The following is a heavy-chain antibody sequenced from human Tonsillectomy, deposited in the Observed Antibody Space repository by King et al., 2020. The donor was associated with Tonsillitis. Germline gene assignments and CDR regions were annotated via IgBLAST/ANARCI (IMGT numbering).Heavy chain of an antibody. CDR2: INAGNGNT. CDR3: ARDRSAVAGTRWFDP. CDR1: GYTFTSYA. Sequence: VQLVQSGAEVKKPGASVKVSCKASGYTFTSYAMHWVRQAPGQRLEWMGWINAGNGNTKYSQKFQGRVTITRDTSASTAYMELSSLRYEDTAVYYCARDRSAVAGTRWFDPWGQGTLVTVSS. D-gene: IGHD6-19*01. J-gene: IGHJ5*02. V-gene: IGHV1-3*01.